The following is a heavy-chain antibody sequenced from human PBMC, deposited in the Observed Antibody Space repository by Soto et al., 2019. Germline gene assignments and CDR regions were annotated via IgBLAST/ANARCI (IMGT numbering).Heavy chain of an antibody. CDR1: GGSISSSSYY. V-gene: IGHV4-39*01. CDR3: ARHIRRGSSGTNNWFDP. Sequence: SETLSLTCTVSGGSISSSSYYWGWIRQPPGKGLEWIGSIYYSGSTYYNPSLKSLVTISVDTSKNQFSLKLSSVTAADTAVFYCARHIRRGSSGTNNWFDPWGQGTLVTVSS. D-gene: IGHD6-6*01. CDR2: IYYSGST. J-gene: IGHJ5*02.